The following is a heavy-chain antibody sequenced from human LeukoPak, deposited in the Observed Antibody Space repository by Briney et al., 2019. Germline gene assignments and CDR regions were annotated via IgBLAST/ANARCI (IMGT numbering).Heavy chain of an antibody. CDR1: GFTFSSYS. V-gene: IGHV3-48*04. J-gene: IGHJ4*02. CDR3: ARTYYDILTGYDPYFDY. CDR2: ISSSSSTI. D-gene: IGHD3-9*01. Sequence: GGSLRLSCAASGFTFSSYSMNWVGQAPGKGLEWVSYISSSSSTIYYADSVKGRFTISRDNAKNFLYLQMNSLRAEDTAVYYCARTYYDILTGYDPYFDYWGQGILVTVSS.